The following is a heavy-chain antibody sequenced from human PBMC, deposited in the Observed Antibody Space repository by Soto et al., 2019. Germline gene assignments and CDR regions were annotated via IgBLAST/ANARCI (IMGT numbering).Heavy chain of an antibody. J-gene: IGHJ5*02. V-gene: IGHV4-59*08. CDR2: IYYSGST. CDR1: GGSISSYY. CDR3: ARGRKTYYDFWSGYYRNWFDP. Sequence: SETLSLTCTVSGGSISSYYWSWIRQPPGKGLEWIGYIYYSGSTNYNPSLKSRVTISVDTSKNQFSLKLSSVTAADTAVYYCARGRKTYYDFWSGYYRNWFDPWGHGTLVTVSS. D-gene: IGHD3-3*01.